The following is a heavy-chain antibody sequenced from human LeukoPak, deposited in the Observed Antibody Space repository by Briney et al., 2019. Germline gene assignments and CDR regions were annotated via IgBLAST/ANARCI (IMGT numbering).Heavy chain of an antibody. Sequence: PSETLSLTCTVSGGSISSGDYYWSWIRQPPGKGLEWIATISHSGSTYYNPSLKSRVTISADTSQNQHSLRLNSGTVADTAVYYCARVNTVMATFDYWGQGTPVTVSS. CDR3: ARVNTVMATFDY. V-gene: IGHV4-39*07. J-gene: IGHJ4*02. CDR1: GGSISSGDYY. D-gene: IGHD5-24*01. CDR2: ISHSGST.